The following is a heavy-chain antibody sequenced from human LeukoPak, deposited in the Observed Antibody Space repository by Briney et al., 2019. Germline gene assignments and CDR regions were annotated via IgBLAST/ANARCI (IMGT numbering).Heavy chain of an antibody. CDR1: GYTFTGYY. J-gene: IGHJ6*02. CDR3: SAYSRAQLHYYYGMDV. Sequence: ASVKVSCKASGYTFTGYYMHWVRQAPGQGLEWMGWINPNSGGTNYVQKFQGGVTMTRDTSISTAYMELSRLRSDDTAVYYCSAYSRAQLHYYYGMDVWGQGTTVTVSS. D-gene: IGHD6-13*01. CDR2: INPNSGGT. V-gene: IGHV1-2*02.